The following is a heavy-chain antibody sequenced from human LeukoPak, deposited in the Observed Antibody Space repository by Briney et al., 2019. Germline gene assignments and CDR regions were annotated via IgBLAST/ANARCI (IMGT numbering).Heavy chain of an antibody. J-gene: IGHJ4*02. CDR2: INPNSGGT. D-gene: IGHD3-16*01. V-gene: IGHV1-2*02. CDR3: ARDTRQLYDYASRPPY. CDR1: GYTFTGYY. Sequence: GASVKVSCKASGYTFTGYYMHWVRQAPGQGLEWMGWINPNSGGTNYAQKFQGRVTMTRDTSISTAYMELSRLRSDDTAVYYCARDTRQLYDYASRPPYWGQGTLVTVSS.